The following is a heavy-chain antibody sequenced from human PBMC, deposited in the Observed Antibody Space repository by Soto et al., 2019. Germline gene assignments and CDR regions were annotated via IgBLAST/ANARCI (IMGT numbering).Heavy chain of an antibody. Sequence: PSETLSLPCDVSGASLSRDDWSWIRQPPGKGLEWIGRIYATGDTDYNPSLKSRISMSVDMSKKQFSLTLRSVTAADTAIYYCVRDGTKNLRARFAPWGRG. V-gene: IGHV4-4*07. CDR2: IYATGDT. CDR3: VRDGTKNLRARFAP. D-gene: IGHD1-26*01. CDR1: GASLSRDD. J-gene: IGHJ5*02.